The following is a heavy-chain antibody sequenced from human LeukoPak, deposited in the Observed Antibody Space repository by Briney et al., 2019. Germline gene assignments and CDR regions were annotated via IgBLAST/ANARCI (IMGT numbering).Heavy chain of an antibody. V-gene: IGHV4-59*01. D-gene: IGHD1-26*01. J-gene: IGHJ4*02. Sequence: PSETLSLTCTVSGDSISNLYWSWIRQSPGKGLEWIGNVFYSGSANYNPSLKSRVTISADTSKNQFSLKLTSVTAADTAVYYCARGGEGGPFDYWGQGTLVTVSS. CDR3: ARGGEGGPFDY. CDR1: GDSISNLY. CDR2: VFYSGSA.